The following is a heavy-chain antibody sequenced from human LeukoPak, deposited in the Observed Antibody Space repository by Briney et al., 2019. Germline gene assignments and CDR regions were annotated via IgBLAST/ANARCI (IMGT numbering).Heavy chain of an antibody. V-gene: IGHV4-38-2*02. CDR3: ARANYYDNSGYSRGAFDI. CDR2: IYHSGST. CDR1: GYSISSGYY. D-gene: IGHD3-22*01. Sequence: SETLSLTCTVSGYSISSGYYWGWIRQPPGKGLEWIGSIYHSGSTYYNPSLKSRVTISVDTSKNQFSLKLSSVTAADTALYYCARANYYDNSGYSRGAFDIWGQGTMVTVSS. J-gene: IGHJ3*02.